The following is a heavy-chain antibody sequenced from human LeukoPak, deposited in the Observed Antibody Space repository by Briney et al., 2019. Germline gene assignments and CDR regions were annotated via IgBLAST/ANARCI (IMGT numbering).Heavy chain of an antibody. CDR2: IRNKANSYTT. D-gene: IGHD1-26*01. CDR3: ARAYRGNYHDY. V-gene: IGHV3-72*01. CDR1: GFTFSDHY. Sequence: GGSLRLSCAASGFTFSDHYMDWVRQAPGKGLEWVGRIRNKANSYTTEYAASVKGRVTISRDDSKNSLYLQMNSLKTEDTAVYYCARAYRGNYHDYGGQGTRVTVPS. J-gene: IGHJ4*02.